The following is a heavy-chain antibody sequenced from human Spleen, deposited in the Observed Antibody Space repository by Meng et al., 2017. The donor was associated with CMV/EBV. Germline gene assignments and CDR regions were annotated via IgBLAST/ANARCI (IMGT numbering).Heavy chain of an antibody. CDR2: IIPIFGTA. V-gene: IGHV1-69*05. D-gene: IGHD3-22*01. CDR3: ATMMKYYFDDDAFDI. Sequence: SVKVSCKASGGTFSSYAISWLRQAPGQGLEWMGGIIPIFGTANYAQKFQGRVTITTDESTSTAYMELSSLRSEDTAVYYCATMMKYYFDDDAFDIWGQGTMVTVSS. CDR1: GGTFSSYA. J-gene: IGHJ3*02.